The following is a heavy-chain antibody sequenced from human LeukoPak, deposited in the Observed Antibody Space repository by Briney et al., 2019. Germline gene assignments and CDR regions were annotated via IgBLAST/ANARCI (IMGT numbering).Heavy chain of an antibody. V-gene: IGHV1-2*02. CDR1: GYTFTGYY. Sequence: ASVMVSRKASGYTFTGYYMHWGRQAPGQGLEWMGCINPNTGGTNYAQKFQGRVTMTRDTSISTAYMELSRLRSDDTAVYYCARDGGIFGVVTSFDPWGQGTLVTVSS. CDR3: ARDGGIFGVVTSFDP. CDR2: INPNTGGT. J-gene: IGHJ5*02. D-gene: IGHD3-3*01.